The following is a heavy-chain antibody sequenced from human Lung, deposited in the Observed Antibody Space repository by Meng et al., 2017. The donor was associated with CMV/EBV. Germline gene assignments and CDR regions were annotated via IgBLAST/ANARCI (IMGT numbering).Heavy chain of an antibody. CDR1: GFTFTSYA. CDR3: AKDGVVIPEGGMDV. D-gene: IGHD2-2*01. J-gene: IGHJ6*01. CDR2: ISGSGGST. Sequence: GGSXRLXCAASGFTFTSYAMSWVRQAPGKGLEWVSAISGSGGSTYYADSVKGRFIISRDNSKNTLYLQMNSLRAEDTAVYYCAKDGVVIPEGGMDVWGQGTTVTVSS. V-gene: IGHV3-23*01.